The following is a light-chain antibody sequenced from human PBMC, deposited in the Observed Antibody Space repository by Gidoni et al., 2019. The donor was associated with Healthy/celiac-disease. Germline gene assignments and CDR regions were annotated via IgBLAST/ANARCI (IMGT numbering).Light chain of an antibody. V-gene: IGKV3-15*01. CDR2: DAS. CDR1: QSVSSN. CDR3: QQYNNWPLYT. J-gene: IGKJ2*01. Sequence: ELVMTQSPATLSVSPGERATLSCRASQSVSSNLAWYQQKPGQAPRLLIYDASTRATGIPARFSGSGSGTEFTLTISSLQSEDFAVYYCQQYNNWPLYTFGQGTKVEIK.